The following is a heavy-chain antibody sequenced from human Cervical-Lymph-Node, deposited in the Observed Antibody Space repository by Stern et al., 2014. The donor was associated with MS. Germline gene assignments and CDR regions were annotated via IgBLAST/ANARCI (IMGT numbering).Heavy chain of an antibody. CDR2: ISYDGRDK. D-gene: IGHD1-26*01. Sequence: VQLGESGGGVVQPGRSLRLSCAASGFVFRRYALHWVRQAPGKGLECVGLISYDGRDKYYADSVKGRFTVSRDNSNNTVDLEMNSLRLEDTAVYYCAKGGSGSYLDWGQGSLVTVSS. V-gene: IGHV3-30*04. J-gene: IGHJ4*02. CDR3: AKGGSGSYLD. CDR1: GFVFRRYA.